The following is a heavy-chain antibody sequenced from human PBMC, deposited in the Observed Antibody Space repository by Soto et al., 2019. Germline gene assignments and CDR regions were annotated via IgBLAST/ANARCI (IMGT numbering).Heavy chain of an antibody. CDR3: AKAGKSWWFDP. CDR2: ISYDGSNK. CDR1: GFTFSSYC. V-gene: IGHV3-30*18. D-gene: IGHD6-19*01. Sequence: PGGSLRLSCAASGFTFSSYCMHWVRQAPGKGLEWVAVISYDGSNKYYADSVKGRFTISRDNSKNTLYLQMNSLRAEDTAVYYYAKAGKSWWFDPWGQGTLVTVSS. J-gene: IGHJ5*02.